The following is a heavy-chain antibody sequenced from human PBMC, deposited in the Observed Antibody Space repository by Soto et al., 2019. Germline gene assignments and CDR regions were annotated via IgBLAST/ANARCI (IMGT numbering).Heavy chain of an antibody. Sequence: QVQLVQSGAEVKKPGSSVKVSCKASGGTFSSYAISWVRQAPRQGLEWMGGIIPIFGTANYAQKFQGRVTITADESTSTAYRGLSSLRSEATAVYYCVRAGSREVARVYAFDIWGQGTMVTVSS. CDR3: VRAGSREVARVYAFDI. J-gene: IGHJ3*02. V-gene: IGHV1-69*01. CDR1: GGTFSSYA. CDR2: IIPIFGTA. D-gene: IGHD5-12*01.